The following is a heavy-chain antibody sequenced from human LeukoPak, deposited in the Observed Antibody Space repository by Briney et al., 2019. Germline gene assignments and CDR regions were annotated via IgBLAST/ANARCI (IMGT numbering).Heavy chain of an antibody. J-gene: IGHJ3*01. CDR2: INPGGGST. CDR3: ATTTVVTPGPDDVFDV. CDR1: GYTFSNYY. D-gene: IGHD4-23*01. Sequence: ASVKVSCKSSGYTFSNYYMHWVRQAPGQGLEWMGIINPGGGSTTYAQKFQGRVTMTRDTSPSTVYMELSSLRSEDTAVYYCATTTVVTPGPDDVFDVWGPGTMVTVSS. V-gene: IGHV1-46*01.